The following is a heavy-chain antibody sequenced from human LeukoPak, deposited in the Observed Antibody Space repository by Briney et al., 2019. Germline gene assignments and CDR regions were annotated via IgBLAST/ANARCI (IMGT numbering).Heavy chain of an antibody. CDR1: GFTFSDYY. Sequence: GGSLRLSCAASGFTFSDYYMSWIRQAPGKGLEWVSYISSSGSTIYYADSVKGRFAISRDNAKNSLYLQMNSLRAEDTAVYYCATYGSGSYYYYYYGMDVWGQGTTVTVSS. CDR3: ATYGSGSYYYYYYGMDV. CDR2: ISSSGSTI. V-gene: IGHV3-11*01. J-gene: IGHJ6*02. D-gene: IGHD3-10*01.